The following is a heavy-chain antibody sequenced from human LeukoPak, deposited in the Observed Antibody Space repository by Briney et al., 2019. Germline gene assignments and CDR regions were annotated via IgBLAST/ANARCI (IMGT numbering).Heavy chain of an antibody. CDR2: IYTSGST. V-gene: IGHV4-4*07. CDR3: ARFASYSSSWHPRAMDV. Sequence: KPSETLSLTCTVSGGSISSYYWSWIRQPAGKGLEWIGRIYTSGSTNYNPSLKSRVTMSVDTSKNQFSLKLSAVTAADSAVYYCARFASYSSSWHPRAMDVWGKGTTVTVSS. D-gene: IGHD6-13*01. CDR1: GGSISSYY. J-gene: IGHJ6*04.